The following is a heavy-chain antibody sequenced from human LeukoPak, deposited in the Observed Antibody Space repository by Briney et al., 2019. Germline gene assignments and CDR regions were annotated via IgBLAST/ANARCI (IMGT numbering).Heavy chain of an antibody. V-gene: IGHV1-2*02. D-gene: IGHD3-10*01. Sequence: ASVKVSCKASGYTFTGYYMHWVRQAPGQGLEWMGWINPNSGGTNYAPKFQGSVTMTRDTSTSTASMELSRLRSDDTAVYYCATRLIADRGRFGFWGQGTLVTVSS. CDR3: ATRLIADRGRFGF. CDR2: INPNSGGT. CDR1: GYTFTGYY. J-gene: IGHJ4*02.